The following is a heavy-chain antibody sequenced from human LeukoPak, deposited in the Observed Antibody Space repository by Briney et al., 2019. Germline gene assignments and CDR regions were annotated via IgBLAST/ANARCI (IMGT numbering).Heavy chain of an antibody. J-gene: IGHJ4*02. CDR2: ISSSSSYI. D-gene: IGHD6-6*01. Sequence: GGSLRLSCAASGFTFSSYSMNWVRQAPGKGLEWVSSISSSSSYIYYADSVKGRFTISRDNAKNSLYPQMNSLRAEDTAVYYCARDAHVGASSSPLFDYWGQGTLVTVSS. CDR3: ARDAHVGASSSPLFDY. V-gene: IGHV3-21*01. CDR1: GFTFSSYS.